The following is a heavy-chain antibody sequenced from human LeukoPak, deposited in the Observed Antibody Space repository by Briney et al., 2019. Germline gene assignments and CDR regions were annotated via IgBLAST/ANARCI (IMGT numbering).Heavy chain of an antibody. CDR1: GFTFSSYS. D-gene: IGHD6-6*01. CDR2: ISSSSSYI. J-gene: IGHJ3*02. Sequence: GGSLRLSCAASGFTFSSYSMNWVRQAPGKGLEWVSSISSSSSYIYYADSVKGRFTISRDNAKNSLYLQMNSLRAEDTAVYYCARGLGSSSSSDAFDIWGRGTMVTVSS. CDR3: ARGLGSSSSSDAFDI. V-gene: IGHV3-21*01.